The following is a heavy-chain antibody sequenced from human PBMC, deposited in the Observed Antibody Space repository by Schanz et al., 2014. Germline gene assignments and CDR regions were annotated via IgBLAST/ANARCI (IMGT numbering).Heavy chain of an antibody. J-gene: IGHJ4*01. CDR2: ISGTTTMT. CDR3: AREQIMAAAGLVDY. V-gene: IGHV3-11*05. CDR1: GFTFRDYY. D-gene: IGHD6-13*01. Sequence: VQLVESGGGLVQPGGSLRLSCAASGFTFRDYYMSWIRRAPGKGLEWVSTISGTTTMTSYADSVKGRFAITRDNAKNTLYLQMNSLRAEDTAMYYCAREQIMAAAGLVDYWGHGTLVTVSS.